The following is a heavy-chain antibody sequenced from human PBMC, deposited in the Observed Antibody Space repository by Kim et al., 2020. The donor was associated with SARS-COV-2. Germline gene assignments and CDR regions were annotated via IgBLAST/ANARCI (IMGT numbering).Heavy chain of an antibody. V-gene: IGHV1-46*01. D-gene: IGHD6-13*01. Sequence: YEREFQGRVTMTRDTSTSTVYMELSSLRSEDTAVYYCARDEIGDSSPADYWGQGTLVTVSS. J-gene: IGHJ4*02. CDR3: ARDEIGDSSPADY.